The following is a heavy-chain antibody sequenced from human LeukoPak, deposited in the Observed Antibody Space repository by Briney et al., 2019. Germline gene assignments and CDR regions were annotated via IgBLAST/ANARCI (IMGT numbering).Heavy chain of an antibody. Sequence: QSGGSLRLSCAASGFTFSSYAMSWVRQAPGKGLEWVSAISGSGGSTYYADSVKGRFTISRDNSKNTLYLQMNSLRAEDTAVYYCAKDSPVDYYDSSGYYGGAFDIWGQGTMVTVSS. CDR3: AKDSPVDYYDSSGYYGGAFDI. CDR2: ISGSGGST. J-gene: IGHJ3*02. D-gene: IGHD3-22*01. CDR1: GFTFSSYA. V-gene: IGHV3-23*01.